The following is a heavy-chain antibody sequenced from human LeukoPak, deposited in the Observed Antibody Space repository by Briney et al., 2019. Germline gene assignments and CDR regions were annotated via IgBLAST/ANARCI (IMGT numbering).Heavy chain of an antibody. Sequence: SETLSLTCAVYGGSFSGYYWSWIRQPPGKGLEWIGEINHSGSTNYNPSLKSRVTISVDTSKNQFSLKLSSVTAADTAVYYCARDWIQYCSGDCYPYWGQGTLVTVSS. CDR1: GGSFSGYY. CDR3: ARDWIQYCSGDCYPY. D-gene: IGHD2-21*02. V-gene: IGHV4-34*01. J-gene: IGHJ4*02. CDR2: INHSGST.